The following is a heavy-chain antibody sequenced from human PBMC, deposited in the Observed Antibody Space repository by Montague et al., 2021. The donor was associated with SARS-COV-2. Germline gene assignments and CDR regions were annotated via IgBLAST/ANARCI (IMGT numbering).Heavy chain of an antibody. CDR1: GDSITSYY. CDR2: IYHTGST. V-gene: IGHV4-59*01. CDR3: ARDLSRAFCEGDSCYSENWFAP. J-gene: IGHJ5*02. D-gene: IGHD3-22*01. Sequence: SETLSLTCTVSGDSITSYYWTWIRQPPGKGLEWIGYIYHTGSTKXNPSLNSRVTMSIDTSKNQFSLELTSVTAADTAIYYCARDLSRAFCEGDSCYSENWFAPWGQGTLVTVSS.